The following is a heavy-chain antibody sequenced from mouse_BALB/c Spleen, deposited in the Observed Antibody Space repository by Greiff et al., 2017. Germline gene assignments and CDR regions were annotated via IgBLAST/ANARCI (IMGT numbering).Heavy chain of an antibody. V-gene: IGHV3-2*02. CDR3: ARELL. J-gene: IGHJ1*01. CDR2: ISYSGST. CDR1: GYSITSDYA. D-gene: IGHD1-1*01. Sequence: DVHLVESGPGLVKPSQSLSLTCTVTGYSITSDYAWNWIRQFPGNQLEWMGYISYSGSTSYNPSLKSRISITRDTSKNQFFLQLNSVTTEDTATYYCARELLWGAGTTVTVSS.